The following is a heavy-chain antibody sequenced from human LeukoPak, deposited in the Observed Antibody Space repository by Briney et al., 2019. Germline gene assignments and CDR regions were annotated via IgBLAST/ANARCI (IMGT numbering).Heavy chain of an antibody. Sequence: SGPTLVNPTRTLTLTCTFSGFSLNTHRVGVGWIRQPPGKALEGLSLIYWDDDKRYSPSLRTRLTITKDTSKNQVVLTMTNMASVDTGTYFCVRISRSFVVATDWFFDLWGRGTLVTVSS. V-gene: IGHV2-5*04. CDR1: GFSLNTHRVG. CDR3: VRISRSFVVATDWFFDL. J-gene: IGHJ2*01. D-gene: IGHD2-21*02. CDR2: IYWDDDK.